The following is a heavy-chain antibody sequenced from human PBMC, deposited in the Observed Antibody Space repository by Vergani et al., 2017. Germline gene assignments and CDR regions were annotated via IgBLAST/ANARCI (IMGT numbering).Heavy chain of an antibody. CDR3: ARHVSYLVEWELPDY. V-gene: IGHV5-10-1*03. CDR1: GYSFTSYW. J-gene: IGHJ4*02. D-gene: IGHD1-26*01. Sequence: EVQLVQSGAEVKKPGESLRISCKGSGYSFTSYWISWVRQMPGKGLEWMGRIDPSDSYTNYSPSFQGHVTISADKSISTAYLQWSSLKASDTAMYYCARHVSYLVEWELPDYWGQGTLVTVSS. CDR2: IDPSDSYT.